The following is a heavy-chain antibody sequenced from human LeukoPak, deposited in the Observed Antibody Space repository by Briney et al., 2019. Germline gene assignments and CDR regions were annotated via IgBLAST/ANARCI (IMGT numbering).Heavy chain of an antibody. D-gene: IGHD3-16*01. CDR2: INPNSGGT. Sequence: ASVKVSCKASGGTFSSYAISWVRQAPGQGLEWMGRINPNSGGTNYAQKFQGRVTMTRDTSISTAYMELSRLRFDDTAVYYCARDSPGDDYVWGGYRYYFDYWGQGTLVTVSS. J-gene: IGHJ4*02. V-gene: IGHV1-2*06. CDR1: GGTFSSYA. CDR3: ARDSPGDDYVWGGYRYYFDY.